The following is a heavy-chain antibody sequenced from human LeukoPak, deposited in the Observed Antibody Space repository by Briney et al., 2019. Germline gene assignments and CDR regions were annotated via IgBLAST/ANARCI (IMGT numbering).Heavy chain of an antibody. CDR2: IYYSGYT. J-gene: IGHJ6*03. CDR3: ARETSQKGAHYMDV. V-gene: IGHV4-39*07. CDR1: GGSISSSSYY. Sequence: PSETLSLTCTVSGGSISSSSYYWGWIRQPPGKGLKWIGNIYYSGYTTYSPSLRSRVTISVDTSKNQFSLKLSSVTAADTAVYYCARETSQKGAHYMDVWGKGTTITISS. D-gene: IGHD3-16*01.